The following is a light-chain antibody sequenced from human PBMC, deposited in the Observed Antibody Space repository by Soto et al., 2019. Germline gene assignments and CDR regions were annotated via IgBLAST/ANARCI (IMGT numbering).Light chain of an antibody. Sequence: EIVLTQSPGTVSLSPLERATLSCMASQSVSSSYLGWYQQKPGQAPRLLIYDASTRATGIPARFSGSGSGTDFTLTISSLEPEDFAVYYCQQRSNWPLTFGGGTRLEIK. J-gene: IGKJ5*01. CDR2: DAS. V-gene: IGKV3D-20*02. CDR1: QSVSSSY. CDR3: QQRSNWPLT.